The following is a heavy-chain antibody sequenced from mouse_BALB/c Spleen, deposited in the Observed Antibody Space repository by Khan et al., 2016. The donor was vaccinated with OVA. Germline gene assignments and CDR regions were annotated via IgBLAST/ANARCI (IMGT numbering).Heavy chain of an antibody. Sequence: QVRLQQSGAELVRPGVSLKISCKGSGYTSTDYAVHGVKQSHAKRLEWIGVICPYYGVPDYNQKFKGNGTLTVDRSSSPAYVARARFTSEDSANYYCARSGKFAYGGQGTLVTVSA. CDR3: ARSGKFAY. CDR1: GYTSTDYA. CDR2: ICPYYGVP. V-gene: IGHV1S137*01. D-gene: IGHD1-3*01. J-gene: IGHJ3*01.